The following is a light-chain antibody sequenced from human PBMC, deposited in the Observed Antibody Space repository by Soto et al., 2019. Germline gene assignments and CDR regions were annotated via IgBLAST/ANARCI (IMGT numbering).Light chain of an antibody. Sequence: QSALTQPASVSGSPGQSITISCTGTSSDVGGYNYVSWYQQHPGKAPKLMIYEVSNRPSGVSSRFSGSKSGNTASLTISGLQAEDEADYYCNSYTSSSTLVFGTGT. CDR3: NSYTSSSTLV. J-gene: IGLJ1*01. CDR2: EVS. V-gene: IGLV2-14*01. CDR1: SSDVGGYNY.